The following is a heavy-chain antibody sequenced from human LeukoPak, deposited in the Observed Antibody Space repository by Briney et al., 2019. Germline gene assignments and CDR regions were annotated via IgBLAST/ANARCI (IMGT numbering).Heavy chain of an antibody. Sequence: GGSLRLSCAASGFTFSSYDMHWVSQTTGRGLERVSGIGTAGDTYYLGSVKGRFTISRENSKNSLYLQMNSLRAGDTAVYYCARGGSSGPFDYWGQGTLVTVSS. V-gene: IGHV3-13*01. J-gene: IGHJ4*02. CDR1: GFTFSSYD. D-gene: IGHD1-26*01. CDR2: IGTAGDT. CDR3: ARGGSSGPFDY.